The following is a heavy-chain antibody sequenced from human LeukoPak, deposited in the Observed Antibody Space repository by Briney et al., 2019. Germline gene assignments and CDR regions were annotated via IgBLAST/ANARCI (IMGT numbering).Heavy chain of an antibody. V-gene: IGHV3-7*05. D-gene: IGHD6-13*01. J-gene: IGHJ4*02. CDR1: GFIFSGYW. CDR2: IKPDGSEK. Sequence: GGSLRLSCAASGFIFSGYWMTWVRQAPGKGLEWVANIKPDGSEKKYVDSVKGRFTISRDNAKNSLYLQMSSLRAEDTAVYYCARDAVYSSSWQYYWGQGTLVTVSS. CDR3: ARDAVYSSSWQYY.